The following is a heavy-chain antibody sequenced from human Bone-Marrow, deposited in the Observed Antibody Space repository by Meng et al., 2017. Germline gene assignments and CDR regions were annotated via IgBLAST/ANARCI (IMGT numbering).Heavy chain of an antibody. CDR1: GGSFSDYY. Sequence: QVQLQQWGAGLLKPSETLSLTCAVYGGSFSDYYWSWLRQPPGKGLEWIGGSDHFGNTIYNPSLKGRLTISVDTSKNQISLRLSSVIAADTAVYYCVYFWSGYFTSGQGTLVTVSS. D-gene: IGHD3-3*01. V-gene: IGHV4-34*01. CDR2: SDHFGNT. J-gene: IGHJ5*02. CDR3: VYFWSGYFT.